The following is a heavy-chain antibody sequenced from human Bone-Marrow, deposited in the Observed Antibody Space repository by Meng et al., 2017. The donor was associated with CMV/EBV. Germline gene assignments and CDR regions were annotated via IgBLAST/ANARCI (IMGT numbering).Heavy chain of an antibody. V-gene: IGHV3-15*01. CDR2: IKSKTDGGTT. CDR1: GITIRNAW. J-gene: IGHJ4*02. CDR3: TTGKNVLLWFGESETIDY. D-gene: IGHD3-10*01. Sequence: GEFLKFCCAASGITIRNAWMSWRRQAPGEGLGWVGRIKSKTDGGTTDYAAPVKGRFTISRDDSKNTLYLQMNSLKTEDTAVYYCTTGKNVLLWFGESETIDYWGQGTLVTSPQ.